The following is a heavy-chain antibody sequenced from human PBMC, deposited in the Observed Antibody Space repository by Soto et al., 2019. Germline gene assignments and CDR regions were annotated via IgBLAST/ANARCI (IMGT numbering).Heavy chain of an antibody. CDR3: ARGLSIGITGTTPFDY. D-gene: IGHD1-7*01. J-gene: IGHJ4*02. CDR2: INHSGST. Sequence: SETLSLTCAVYGGSFSGYYWILSRHPPFKWLEWIGEINHSGSTNYNPSLKSRVTISVDTSKNQFSLKLSSVTAADTAVYYCARGLSIGITGTTPFDYWGQGTLVTVSS. V-gene: IGHV4-34*01. CDR1: GGSFSGYY.